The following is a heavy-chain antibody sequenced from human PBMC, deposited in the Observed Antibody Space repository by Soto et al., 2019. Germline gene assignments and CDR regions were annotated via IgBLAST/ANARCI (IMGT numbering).Heavy chain of an antibody. Sequence: EVQLVESGGGLVKPGGSLRLSCAASGFTFSSYSMNWVRQAPGKGLECVSSISSSSSYIYYADSVKGRFTISRDNAKNSLYLQMNSLRAEDTAVYYCAREGVGIVVVRGYYYGMDVWGQGTTVTVSS. D-gene: IGHD2-2*01. V-gene: IGHV3-21*01. CDR3: AREGVGIVVVRGYYYGMDV. CDR2: ISSSSSYI. J-gene: IGHJ6*02. CDR1: GFTFSSYS.